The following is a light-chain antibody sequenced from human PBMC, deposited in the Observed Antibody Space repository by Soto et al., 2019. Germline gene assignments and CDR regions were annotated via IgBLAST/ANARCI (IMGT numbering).Light chain of an antibody. Sequence: IVFTPSPATLSSFPGSRVTLSCTASQAVNTRLAWYQHKPGKAPRLLIYLASNRAAGIPARFSGSGSGTDFTLTISDVEPEDFAVYYCHQRQSWPRTFGQGTKVDIK. CDR3: HQRQSWPRT. CDR1: QAVNTR. J-gene: IGKJ1*01. CDR2: LAS. V-gene: IGKV3-11*01.